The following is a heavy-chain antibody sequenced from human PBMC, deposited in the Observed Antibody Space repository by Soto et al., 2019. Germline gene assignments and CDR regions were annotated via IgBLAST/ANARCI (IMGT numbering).Heavy chain of an antibody. V-gene: IGHV4-4*02. J-gene: IGHJ4*02. CDR1: GGSISSTNW. Sequence: QVQLQQSGPRLARPSGTLSLTCVVSGGSISSTNWWTWVRQTPGKGLEWIGEVYHTGSTNYNPSLKKRVTISLDKPNNQFSLTLRSVTAADTAVYYCATLPPRIVVVVLPIPSWGQGTLVTVSS. D-gene: IGHD2-15*01. CDR3: ATLPPRIVVVVLPIPS. CDR2: VYHTGST.